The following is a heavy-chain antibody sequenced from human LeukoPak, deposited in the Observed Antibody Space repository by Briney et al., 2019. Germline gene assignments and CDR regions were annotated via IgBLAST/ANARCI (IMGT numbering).Heavy chain of an antibody. CDR3: AGNIAARLDY. CDR2: INHSGST. D-gene: IGHD6-6*01. V-gene: IGHV4-34*01. J-gene: IGHJ4*02. Sequence: NPSETLSLTCAVYGGSFSGHYWSWIRQPPGKGLEWIGEINHSGSTNYNPSLKSRVTTSVDTSKNQFSLKLSSVTAADTAVYYCAGNIAARLDYWGQGTLVTVSS. CDR1: GGSFSGHY.